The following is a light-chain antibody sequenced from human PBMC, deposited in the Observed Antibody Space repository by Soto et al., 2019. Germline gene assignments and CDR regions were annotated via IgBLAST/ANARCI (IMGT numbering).Light chain of an antibody. CDR1: QGFSNF. V-gene: IGKV1-27*01. Sequence: DIQMTQSPSSLSESVGDRVTITCRASQGFSNFLAWYQQKSGKVPKLLIYAASTLQSGVPSRFSGSGSGTDFTLTISSLQPEDVATYYCQKYNSALFTFGPGTKVDIK. J-gene: IGKJ3*01. CDR3: QKYNSALFT. CDR2: AAS.